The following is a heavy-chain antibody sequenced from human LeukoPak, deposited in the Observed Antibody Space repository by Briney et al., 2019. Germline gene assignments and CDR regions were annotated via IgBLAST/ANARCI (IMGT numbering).Heavy chain of an antibody. Sequence: SETLSLTCTVSGASISGSSHYFWGWIRQPPGKGLEWIGNIYYSGSAYYNPSLKSRVTISEDTSKNQFSLKLSSLTAADTAVYYCARGYTVTTSPFDYWGQGTLVTVSS. CDR3: ARGYTVTTSPFDY. V-gene: IGHV4-39*07. CDR2: IYYSGSA. J-gene: IGHJ4*02. D-gene: IGHD4-11*01. CDR1: GASISGSSHYF.